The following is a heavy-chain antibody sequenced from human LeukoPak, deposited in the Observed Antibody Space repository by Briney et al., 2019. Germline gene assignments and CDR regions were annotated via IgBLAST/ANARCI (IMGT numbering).Heavy chain of an antibody. D-gene: IGHD3-22*01. Sequence: PSETLSLTCTVSGGSISSGSYYWSWIRQPAGKGLEWIGRIYTSGSTNYNPSLKSRVTISVDTSKNQFSLKLSSVTAADTAVYYCAAAITMIVVVDYWGQGTLVTVSS. CDR2: IYTSGST. J-gene: IGHJ4*02. CDR1: GGSISSGSYY. CDR3: AAAITMIVVVDY. V-gene: IGHV4-61*02.